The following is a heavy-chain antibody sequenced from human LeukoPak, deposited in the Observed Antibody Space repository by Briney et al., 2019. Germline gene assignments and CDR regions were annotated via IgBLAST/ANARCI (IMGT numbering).Heavy chain of an antibody. J-gene: IGHJ3*02. CDR2: VSGSGVST. Sequence: PGGSLRLSCAASGFTFSSYSMNWVRQGPGKGLEWVSGVSGSGVSTYYADSVKGRFTISRDNSKNTLYLQMNSLRAEDTAVYYCAKSMGELSPDDALDIWGQGTMVTVSS. CDR1: GFTFSSYS. CDR3: AKSMGELSPDDALDI. D-gene: IGHD3-16*01. V-gene: IGHV3-23*01.